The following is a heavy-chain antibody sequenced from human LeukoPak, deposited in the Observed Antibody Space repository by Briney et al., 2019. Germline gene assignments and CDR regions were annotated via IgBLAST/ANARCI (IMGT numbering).Heavy chain of an antibody. CDR3: ASSSGYSYGYRLYNAFDI. CDR1: GGSISSYY. J-gene: IGHJ3*02. CDR2: FYTSGST. Sequence: SETLSLTCTVSGGSISSYYWSWIRQPAGKGLEWIGRFYTSGSTNYDPSLKSRVTMSVDTSKNQFSLKLSSVTAADTAVYYCASSSGYSYGYRLYNAFDIWGQGTMVTVSS. V-gene: IGHV4-4*07. D-gene: IGHD5-18*01.